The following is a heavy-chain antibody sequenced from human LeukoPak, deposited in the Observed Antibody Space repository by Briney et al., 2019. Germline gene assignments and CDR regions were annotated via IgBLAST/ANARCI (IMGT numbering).Heavy chain of an antibody. V-gene: IGHV3-53*01. Sequence: GGSLRLSCAASGLTVSSNYLNWVRQAPGKGLEWVSVIYTSGNTYYADSVKGRFTISRDNSKNTLYLQMNSLRVEDTAIYYCARTITMARVDIWGQGTMVTVSS. CDR3: ARTITMARVDI. J-gene: IGHJ3*02. D-gene: IGHD3-10*01. CDR1: GLTVSSNY. CDR2: IYTSGNT.